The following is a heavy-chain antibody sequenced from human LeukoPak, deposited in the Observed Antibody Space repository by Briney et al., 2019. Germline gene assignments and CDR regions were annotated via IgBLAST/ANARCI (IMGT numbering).Heavy chain of an antibody. Sequence: GGSLRLACAASGFTFSSYWMHWVRQAPGKGLVWVSRINSDGSYTNYADSVKGRFTISRDNAKNTLYLQMNSLRAEDTAVYYCARVRGYSTGDYWGQGTLVTVSS. J-gene: IGHJ4*02. V-gene: IGHV3-74*01. D-gene: IGHD4-11*01. CDR2: INSDGSYT. CDR3: ARVRGYSTGDY. CDR1: GFTFSSYW.